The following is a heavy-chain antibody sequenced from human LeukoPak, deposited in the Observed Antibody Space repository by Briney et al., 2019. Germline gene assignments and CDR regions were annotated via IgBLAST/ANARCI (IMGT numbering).Heavy chain of an antibody. CDR2: INHSGST. D-gene: IGHD5-18*01. CDR1: GGSFSGYY. CDR3: ARGGGKQLGPSPRPIYFDY. Sequence: SETLSLTCAVYGGSFSGYYWSWIRQPPGKGLEWIGEINHSGSTNYNPSLKSRVTISVDTSKNQFSLKLSSVTAADTAVYYCARGGGKQLGPSPRPIYFDYGAKEPLVTFSS. V-gene: IGHV4-34*01. J-gene: IGHJ4*01.